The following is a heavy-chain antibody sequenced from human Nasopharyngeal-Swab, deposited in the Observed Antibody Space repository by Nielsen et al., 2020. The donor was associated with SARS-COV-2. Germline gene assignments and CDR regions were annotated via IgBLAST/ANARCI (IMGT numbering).Heavy chain of an antibody. J-gene: IGHJ4*02. D-gene: IGHD6-19*01. CDR2: IYPSDSDT. CDR3: AWKSSGWYGSYDY. CDR1: GYSFTTYW. V-gene: IGHV5-51*01. Sequence: GESLKISCQGSGYSFTTYWIAWVRQMPGKGLEWMGIIYPSDSDTRYSPSFQGQVTISADKSISTAYLQWSSLKASDTAMYYCAWKSSGWYGSYDYWGQGTLVTVSS.